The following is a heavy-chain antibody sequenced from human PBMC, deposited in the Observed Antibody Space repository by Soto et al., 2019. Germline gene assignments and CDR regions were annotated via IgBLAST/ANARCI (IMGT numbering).Heavy chain of an antibody. CDR2: ISPNSGGT. CDR1: GYTFTVYY. CDR3: ARQRKGAAAGPVDAFDI. D-gene: IGHD6-13*01. Sequence: GASVKVSCKASGYTFTVYYMHWVRQAPGQGLEWMGWISPNSGGTFAAQKLQGRVTMTRDTSVNMAYMELTSPKSDDTAVYYCARQRKGAAAGPVDAFDIWGQGTMVTVSS. V-gene: IGHV1-2*02. J-gene: IGHJ3*02.